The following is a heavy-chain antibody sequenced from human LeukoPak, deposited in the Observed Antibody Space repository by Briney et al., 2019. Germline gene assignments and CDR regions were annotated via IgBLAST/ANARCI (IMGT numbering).Heavy chain of an antibody. J-gene: IGHJ3*02. CDR3: ARVTYSSAWYAAFDI. D-gene: IGHD6-19*01. V-gene: IGHV1-8*01. CDR2: MSPNSGDT. Sequence: ALVRVSCKASGYTFSSYDINWVRQATGQGLEWMGWMSPNSGDTGYAQKFQGRVTMTRDTSISTAYMELSSLRSEDTAVYYCARVTYSSAWYAAFDIWGQGTMVTVSS. CDR1: GYTFSSYD.